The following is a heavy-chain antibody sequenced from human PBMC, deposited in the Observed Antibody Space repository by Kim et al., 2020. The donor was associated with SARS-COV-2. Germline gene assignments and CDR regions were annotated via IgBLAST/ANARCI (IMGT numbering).Heavy chain of an antibody. J-gene: IGHJ4*02. D-gene: IGHD6-13*01. Sequence: GGSLRLSCAASGFTFSSYGMHWVRQAPGKGLEWVAVISYDGSNKYYADSVKGRFTISRDNSKNTLYLQMNSLRAEDTAVYYCAKAQDIEAAGPESVPFDYWGQGTLVTVSS. V-gene: IGHV3-30*18. CDR2: ISYDGSNK. CDR3: AKAQDIEAAGPESVPFDY. CDR1: GFTFSSYG.